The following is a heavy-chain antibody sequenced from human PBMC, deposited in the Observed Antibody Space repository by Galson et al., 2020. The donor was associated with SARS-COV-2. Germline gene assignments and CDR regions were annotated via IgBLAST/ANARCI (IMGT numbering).Heavy chain of an antibody. J-gene: IGHJ4*02. Sequence: DSGPTLVNPTQTLTLTCTFSGFSLTTSGMCVNWIRQPPGTALEWLARIDWDGDKYYSTSLKTRLTISKDTSKNQVVLTMTDMDPVDTATYYGARIDSSGCRGNYWGQGTPVTVSS. CDR2: IDWDGDK. V-gene: IGHV2-70*11. CDR3: ARIDSSGCRGNY. CDR1: GFSLTTSGMC. D-gene: IGHD6-19*01.